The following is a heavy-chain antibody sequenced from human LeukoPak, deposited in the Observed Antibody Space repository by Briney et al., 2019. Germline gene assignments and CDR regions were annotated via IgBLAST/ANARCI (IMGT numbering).Heavy chain of an antibody. V-gene: IGHV3-23*01. CDR2: ISGSGGST. Sequence: PGGSLRLSCAASGFTFSSYAMSWVRQAPGKGLEWVSAISGSGGSTYYADSVKGRFTISRGNSKNTLYLQMNSLRAEDTAVYYCANLPIREAYYYGMDVWGQGTTVTVSS. CDR1: GFTFSSYA. J-gene: IGHJ6*02. CDR3: ANLPIREAYYYGMDV.